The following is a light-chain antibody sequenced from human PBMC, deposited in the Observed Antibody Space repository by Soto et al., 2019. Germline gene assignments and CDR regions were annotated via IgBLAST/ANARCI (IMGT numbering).Light chain of an antibody. J-gene: IGKJ1*01. V-gene: IGKV3-20*01. CDR2: GVS. Sequence: EIVLTQSPGTLSLSPGESATLSCRASQSISGTYLAWYQQQPGQAPRLLIYGVSSRATGIPDRFSGSGSGPDFTLTISRLEPEDFAVYYCQQYVSSPRIFGQESEVEI. CDR3: QQYVSSPRI. CDR1: QSISGTY.